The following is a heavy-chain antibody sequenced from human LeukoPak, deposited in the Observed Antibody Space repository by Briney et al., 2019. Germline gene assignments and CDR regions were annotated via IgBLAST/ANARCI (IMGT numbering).Heavy chain of an antibody. J-gene: IGHJ4*02. D-gene: IGHD5-18*01. CDR2: TTKRANSYTT. V-gene: IGHV3-72*01. CDR3: ARVGGDTGRSFDS. Sequence: GGSLRLSCAASGFTFSDHYVDWVRQAPGKGLEWVGRTTKRANSYTTEYAASVRGRFIISRDDSQNSLYPQMNSLKAEDTAVYYCARVGGDTGRSFDSWGQGTLVTVSS. CDR1: GFTFSDHY.